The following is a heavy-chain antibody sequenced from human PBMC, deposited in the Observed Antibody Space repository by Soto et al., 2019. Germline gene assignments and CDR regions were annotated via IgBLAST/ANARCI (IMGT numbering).Heavy chain of an antibody. J-gene: IGHJ5*02. CDR1: GFSVTDS. CDR3: ARVVGLHPHTWFDP. Sequence: QVQVVESGGGLVKPGGSLRLSCEVSGFSVTDSMSWIRQAPGKGLEWVAYISDRGSTIFYADSVRGRFTISRDSAQNSLFLEMDSLRVDYTAIYYCARVVGLHPHTWFDPWGQGTLVTVSS. CDR2: ISDRGSTI. V-gene: IGHV3-11*01.